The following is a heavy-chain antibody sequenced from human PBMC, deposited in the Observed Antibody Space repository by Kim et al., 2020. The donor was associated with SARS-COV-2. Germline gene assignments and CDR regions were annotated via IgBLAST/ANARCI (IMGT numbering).Heavy chain of an antibody. CDR2: INPKSGGT. CDR1: GYTFTGYY. V-gene: IGHV1-2*02. CDR3: ARVESRRDYYDSSGYLDV. D-gene: IGHD3-22*01. Sequence: ASVKVSCKASGYTFTGYYVHWVRQAPGQGLEWMGWINPKSGGTNYAQKFQGRVTVTRDTSISTAYMEVRRLTSDDTAVYYCARVESRRDYYDSSGYLDVWGQGTTVTVSS. J-gene: IGHJ6*02.